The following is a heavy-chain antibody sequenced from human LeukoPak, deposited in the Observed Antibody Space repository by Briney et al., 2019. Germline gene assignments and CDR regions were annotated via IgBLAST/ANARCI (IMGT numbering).Heavy chain of an antibody. Sequence: ASVKVSCKGSGYNFDRYGVNWVRQAPGQGLEWMGWINPSRGGTNYAQKFQARVTMTRDTSIATTYMELNRLTSDDTAVYFCAREMDSSEAFDIWGQGTLVTVSS. J-gene: IGHJ3*02. CDR2: INPSRGGT. CDR3: AREMDSSEAFDI. V-gene: IGHV1-2*02. CDR1: GYNFDRYG. D-gene: IGHD3-22*01.